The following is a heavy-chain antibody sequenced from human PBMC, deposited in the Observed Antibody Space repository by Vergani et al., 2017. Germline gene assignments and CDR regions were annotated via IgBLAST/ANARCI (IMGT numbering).Heavy chain of an antibody. D-gene: IGHD6-13*01. J-gene: IGHJ5*02. CDR2: IYPGDSDT. CDR3: ARDVRCSSYWLDA. Sequence: EVQLVQSGAEVKKPGESLKISCKVSGYSFTSYWIGWVRQMPGKGLEWMGIIYPGDSDTRYSPSFQGHVTISADKAISTAYLQWSSLKAADTAMYYCARDVRCSSYWLDAWGQGTLVTVSS. V-gene: IGHV5-51*01. CDR1: GYSFTSYW.